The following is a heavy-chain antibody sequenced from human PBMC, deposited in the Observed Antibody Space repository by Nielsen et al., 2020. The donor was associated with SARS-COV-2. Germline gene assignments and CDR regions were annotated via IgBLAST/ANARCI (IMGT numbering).Heavy chain of an antibody. V-gene: IGHV3-49*04. J-gene: IGHJ4*02. CDR1: GFTFGDYA. CDR3: TRFIQLFDY. D-gene: IGHD5-18*01. Sequence: GESLKISCTASGFTFGDYAISWVRQAPGKGLEWVGFIRSKAYGGTTEYAASVKGRFTISRDDSKSIAYLQMNSLKTEDTAVYYCTRFIQLFDYWGQGTLVTVSS. CDR2: IRSKAYGGTT.